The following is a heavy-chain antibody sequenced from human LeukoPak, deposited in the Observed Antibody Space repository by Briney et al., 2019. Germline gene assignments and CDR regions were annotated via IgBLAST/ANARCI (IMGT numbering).Heavy chain of an antibody. CDR3: ARRKVGTTGDFDY. V-gene: IGHV4-61*02. CDR2: IYTSGST. D-gene: IGHD1-26*01. Sequence: SQTLSLTCTVSGGSISSGSYYWSWIRQPAGKGLEWIGRIYTSGSTNYNPSLKSRVTISVDTSKNQFSLKVTSVTAADTALYYCARRKVGTTGDFDYWGQGTLVTVSS. J-gene: IGHJ4*02. CDR1: GGSISSGSYY.